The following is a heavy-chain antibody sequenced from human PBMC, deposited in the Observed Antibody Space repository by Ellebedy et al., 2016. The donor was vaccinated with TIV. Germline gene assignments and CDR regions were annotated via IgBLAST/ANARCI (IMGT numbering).Heavy chain of an antibody. CDR2: IYYSGST. J-gene: IGHJ3*02. CDR1: GGSISSGDYY. D-gene: IGHD3-22*01. V-gene: IGHV4-30-4*01. CDR3: ARTFLVGIYYDSSGDDAFDI. Sequence: MPSETLSLTCTVSGGSISSGDYYWSWIRQPPGKGLEWIGYIYYSGSTYYNPSLKSRVTISVDTSKNQFSLKLSSVTAADTAVYYCARTFLVGIYYDSSGDDAFDIWGQGTMVTVSS.